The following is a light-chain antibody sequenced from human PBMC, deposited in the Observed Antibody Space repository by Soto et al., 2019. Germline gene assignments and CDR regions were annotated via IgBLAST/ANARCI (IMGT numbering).Light chain of an antibody. CDR3: CSYAGSSTWV. J-gene: IGLJ3*02. Sequence: QSVLTQPASVSGSPGQSITISCTGTSSDVGSYNLVSWYQQHPGTAPKLMIYEDNKRASGVSNRFSGSTSGITASLTISVLQAEDEADYYCCSYAGSSTWVFGGGIKLTVL. CDR2: EDN. CDR1: SSDVGSYNL. V-gene: IGLV2-23*01.